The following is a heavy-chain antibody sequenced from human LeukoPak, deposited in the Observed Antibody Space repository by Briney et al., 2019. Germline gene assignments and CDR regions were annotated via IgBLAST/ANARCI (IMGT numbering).Heavy chain of an antibody. D-gene: IGHD1-26*01. Sequence: GGSLRLSCTASGFTFGDYAMSWFRQAPGQGLEWVGFIRSKARGGTTEYAASVKGRFTISRDDSKTIAQLQMNSLRTEDTVVYYCSKVRGHYYMDVWGKGTTVTVSS. CDR1: GFTFGDYA. CDR3: SKVRGHYYMDV. V-gene: IGHV3-49*03. J-gene: IGHJ6*03. CDR2: IRSKARGGTT.